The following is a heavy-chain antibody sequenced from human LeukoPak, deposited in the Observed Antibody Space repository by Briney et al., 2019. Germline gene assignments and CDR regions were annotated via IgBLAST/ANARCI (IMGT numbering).Heavy chain of an antibody. V-gene: IGHV3-23*01. J-gene: IGHJ4*02. CDR2: IGGSGGST. Sequence: GGSLRLCCAASGFTFSSYAMSWVRQATGKGLEWVSAIGGSGGSTYYADAVKGRFTISRDNSKNTLYLQMNSLRAEDTAVYYCARGITGTKSYFDYWGQGALVTVSS. CDR1: GFTFSSYA. D-gene: IGHD1-7*01. CDR3: ARGITGTKSYFDY.